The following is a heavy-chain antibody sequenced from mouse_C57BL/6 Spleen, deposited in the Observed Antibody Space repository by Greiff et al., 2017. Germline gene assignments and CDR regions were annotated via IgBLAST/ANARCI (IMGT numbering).Heavy chain of an antibody. V-gene: IGHV1-7*01. CDR3: AGSYYCSSYDY. CDR1: GFTFTDYW. CDR2: INTRSGFT. Sequence: VQLLQSGAELAKPGASVKLSCTASGFTFTDYWMHWVKQRPGQGLEWIGFINTRSGFTKYKQKLKDKATLPANKSSSTAFMLLSSLTYEDYAVYYCAGSYYCSSYDYWGQGTTLTVSS. J-gene: IGHJ2*01. D-gene: IGHD1-1*01.